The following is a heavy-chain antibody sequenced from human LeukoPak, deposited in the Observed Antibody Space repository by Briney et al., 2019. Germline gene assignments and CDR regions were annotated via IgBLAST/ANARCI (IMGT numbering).Heavy chain of an antibody. CDR1: GFTFSSYA. CDR3: AKVSPGAADYYYYGMDV. Sequence: GGSLRLSCAASGFTFSSYAMSWVRQAPGKGLEWVSAISGSGGSTYYADSVKGRFTISRDNSKNTLYLQMNSPRAEDTAVYYCAKVSPGAADYYYYGMDVWGQGTTVTVSS. V-gene: IGHV3-23*01. CDR2: ISGSGGST. J-gene: IGHJ6*02. D-gene: IGHD6-25*01.